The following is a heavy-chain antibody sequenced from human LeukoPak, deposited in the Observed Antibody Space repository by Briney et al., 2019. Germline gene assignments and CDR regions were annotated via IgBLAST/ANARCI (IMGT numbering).Heavy chain of an antibody. V-gene: IGHV4-31*03. CDR2: ICYSGST. CDR1: GGSISSGGYY. D-gene: IGHD3-9*01. J-gene: IGHJ3*02. CDR3: ARDGWYDILTGYPI. Sequence: SETLSLTCTVSGGSISSGGYYWSWIRQHPGKGLEWIGHICYSGSTYYNPSLKSRVTIPVDTSKNQFSLKLSSVTAADTAVYYCARDGWYDILTGYPIWGQGTMVTVSS.